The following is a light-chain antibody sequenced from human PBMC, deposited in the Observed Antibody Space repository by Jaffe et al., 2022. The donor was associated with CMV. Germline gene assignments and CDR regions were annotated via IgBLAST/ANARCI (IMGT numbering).Light chain of an antibody. Sequence: DIQMTQSPSALSASVGDRVTITCRASQTIRSYLNWYQQKPGKAPNLLIYAASSLQSGVPSRFNGSGSGTDFTLTISSLQPEDFAAYYCQQSYSTPFTFGPGTKVDI. CDR3: QQSYSTPFT. CDR2: AAS. V-gene: IGKV1-39*01. CDR1: QTIRSY. J-gene: IGKJ3*01.